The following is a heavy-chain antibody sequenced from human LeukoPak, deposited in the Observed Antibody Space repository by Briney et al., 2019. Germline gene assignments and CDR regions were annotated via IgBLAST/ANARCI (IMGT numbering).Heavy chain of an antibody. J-gene: IGHJ4*02. V-gene: IGHV4-34*01. CDR3: ARHSSTIVHRSSWYDY. D-gene: IGHD6-13*01. Sequence: SETLSLTCAVYGGSFSGYYCNWIRQPPGKGLECIGKINHSGSTNYNPSLKSRVTISLDTSKNHFSLKLSSVTAADTAVYYCARHSSTIVHRSSWYDYWGQGTLVTVSS. CDR2: INHSGST. CDR1: GGSFSGYY.